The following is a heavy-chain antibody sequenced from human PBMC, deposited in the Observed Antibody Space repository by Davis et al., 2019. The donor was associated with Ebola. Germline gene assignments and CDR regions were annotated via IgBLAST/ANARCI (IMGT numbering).Heavy chain of an antibody. CDR1: GGSFSGYY. CDR2: INH. Sequence: MPGGSLRLSCAVYGGSFSGYYWSWIRQPPGKGLEWIGEINHNYNPSLKSRVTISVDTSKNQFSLKLSSVTAADTAVYYCARDGDAFDIWGQGTMVTVSS. J-gene: IGHJ3*02. V-gene: IGHV4-34*01. CDR3: ARDGDAFDI.